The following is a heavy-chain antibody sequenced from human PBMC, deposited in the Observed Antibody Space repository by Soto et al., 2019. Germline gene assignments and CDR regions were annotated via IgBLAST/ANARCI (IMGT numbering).Heavy chain of an antibody. CDR3: ARRSSGRLTTAWAPLDW. J-gene: IGHJ4*02. D-gene: IGHD2-15*01. CDR2: IKQDGSEK. V-gene: IGHV3-7*03. CDR1: GFTFTTYW. Sequence: GGSLRLSCAASGFTFTTYWMTWVRQAPGKGLEWVANIKQDGSEKFYVGSVRGRFTISRDNAKNSMYVQMNSPRAEDTAVYYCARRSSGRLTTAWAPLDWWGQGTLVTVSS.